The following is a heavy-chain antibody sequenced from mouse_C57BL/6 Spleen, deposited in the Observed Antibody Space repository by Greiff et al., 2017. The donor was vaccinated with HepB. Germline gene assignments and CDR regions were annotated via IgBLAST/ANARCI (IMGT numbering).Heavy chain of an antibody. Sequence: EVQLQQSGGGLVKPGGSLKLSCAASGYTFSDYGMHWVRQAPDKGLEWVAYISSGSSTIYYADTVKGRFTISRDKAKNTLFLQMTSLRSEDTARYYCARRGSGYYGDAIDYWGQGTSVTVSS. CDR1: GYTFSDYG. CDR2: ISSGSSTI. CDR3: ARRGSGYYGDAIDY. D-gene: IGHD2-3*01. V-gene: IGHV5-17*01. J-gene: IGHJ4*01.